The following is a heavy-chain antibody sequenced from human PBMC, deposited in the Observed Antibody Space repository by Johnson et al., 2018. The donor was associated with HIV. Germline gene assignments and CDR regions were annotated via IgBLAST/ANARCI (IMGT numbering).Heavy chain of an antibody. D-gene: IGHD2/OR15-2a*01. CDR2: IRWNSCSI. Sequence: VQLVESGGGVVQPGGSLRLSCATSGFTFSSYGMHWVRQAPGKGLEWVSGIRWNSCSIGYADSVKGRFTISRDNAKNSLYLKMNSLRAEDTALYYCAKVLLPQDAFDIWGQGTMVTVAS. CDR1: GFTFSSYG. J-gene: IGHJ3*02. V-gene: IGHV3-9*01. CDR3: AKVLLPQDAFDI.